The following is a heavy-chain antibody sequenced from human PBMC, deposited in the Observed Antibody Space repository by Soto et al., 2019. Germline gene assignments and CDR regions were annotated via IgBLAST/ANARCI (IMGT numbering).Heavy chain of an antibody. CDR1: DDSISSGGYY. J-gene: IGHJ2*01. CDR3: ARGTDTWFFAL. D-gene: IGHD3-9*01. CDR2: IYGTGNM. Sequence: QVQLQESGPGLVKPSQTLSLTCTVSDDSISSGGYYWSWIRQHPGKGLEWIGYIYGTGNMYYKSSLKSRLTFAVDTSKNHFSLKLTSVTAADTAVYYCARGTDTWFFALWGRGTLGTVSS. V-gene: IGHV4-31*03.